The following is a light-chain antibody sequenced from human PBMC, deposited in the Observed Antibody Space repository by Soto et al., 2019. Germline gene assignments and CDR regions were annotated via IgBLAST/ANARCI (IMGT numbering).Light chain of an antibody. Sequence: EVTQSPSSLSASVGDRVTITCRASQGISNYLAWYQQIPGKVPRLLIYAASTLQSGVPSRFSGSGSGTDFTLTISSLQPEDVATYYCQKYNSARWTFGLGTKVDI. CDR2: AAS. V-gene: IGKV1-27*01. J-gene: IGKJ1*01. CDR3: QKYNSARWT. CDR1: QGISNY.